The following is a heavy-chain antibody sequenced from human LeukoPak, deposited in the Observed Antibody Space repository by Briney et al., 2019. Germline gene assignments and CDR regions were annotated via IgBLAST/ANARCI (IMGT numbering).Heavy chain of an antibody. CDR3: GKGSTGWSRDP. D-gene: IGHD6-19*01. CDR2: INATSGNT. Sequence: ASVKVSCKASGYTFTERGISWMRHVPGQGLEWMGWINATSGNTYYAQTFQDRVTMTTDASTSTAYMELRDLTADDTAVYYCGKGSTGWSRDPWGQGTLVTVSS. CDR1: GYTFTERG. J-gene: IGHJ5*02. V-gene: IGHV1-18*01.